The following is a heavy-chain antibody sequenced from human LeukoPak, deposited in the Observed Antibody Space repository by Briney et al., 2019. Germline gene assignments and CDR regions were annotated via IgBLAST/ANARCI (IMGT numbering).Heavy chain of an antibody. CDR2: ISAYNGNT. D-gene: IGHD3-22*01. CDR1: GYTFTSYG. Sequence: ASVKVSCKASGYTFTSYGISWVRQAPGQGLEWMGWISAYNGNTNYAQKLQGRVTMTTDTSTSTAYMELRSLRSDDTAVYYCARELRDSSGYSYLDWYFDLWGRGTLVTVSS. CDR3: ARELRDSSGYSYLDWYFDL. J-gene: IGHJ2*01. V-gene: IGHV1-18*01.